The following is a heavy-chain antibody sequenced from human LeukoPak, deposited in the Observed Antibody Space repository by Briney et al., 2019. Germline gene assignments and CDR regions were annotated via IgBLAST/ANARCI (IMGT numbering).Heavy chain of an antibody. CDR2: ISGYNGNT. Sequence: ASVKVSCKASGDTFTSYGISWVRQAPGQGLEWMGWISGYNGNTNYAQRLQGRVTMTTDTSTSTAYMELRSLRSDDTAVYYCARELQGQVWGRYYYYMDVWGKGTTVTVSS. J-gene: IGHJ6*03. CDR3: ARELQGQVWGRYYYYMDV. D-gene: IGHD7-27*01. CDR1: GDTFTSYG. V-gene: IGHV1-18*01.